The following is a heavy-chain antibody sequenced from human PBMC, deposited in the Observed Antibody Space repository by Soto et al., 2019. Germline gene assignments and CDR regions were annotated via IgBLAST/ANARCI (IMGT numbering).Heavy chain of an antibody. D-gene: IGHD6-6*01. V-gene: IGHV1-2*02. Sequence: ASVKVSCKASGYTFTGYYMHWVRRAPGQGLEWMGWINPNSGGTNYAQKFQGRVTMTRDTSISTAYMELSRLRSDDTAVYYCVSSSSNIHNFDYWGQGTLVTVSS. J-gene: IGHJ4*02. CDR2: INPNSGGT. CDR1: GYTFTGYY. CDR3: VSSSSNIHNFDY.